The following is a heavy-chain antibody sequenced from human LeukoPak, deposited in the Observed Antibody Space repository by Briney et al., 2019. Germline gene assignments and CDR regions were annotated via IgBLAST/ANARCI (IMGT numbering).Heavy chain of an antibody. CDR3: ARGRLGDY. Sequence: PGGSLRLSCAASGFTFSDYWMSWVRQVPGKGLEWVANIKQDGSEKYYVDSVKGRFTISRDNAENSLYLQMNSLRAEDTAVYYCARGRLGDYWGQGTLVTVSS. V-gene: IGHV3-7*01. CDR2: IKQDGSEK. CDR1: GFTFSDYW. J-gene: IGHJ4*02.